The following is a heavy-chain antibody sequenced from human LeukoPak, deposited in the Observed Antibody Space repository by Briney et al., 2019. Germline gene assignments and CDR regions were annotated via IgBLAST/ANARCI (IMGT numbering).Heavy chain of an antibody. CDR1: GGSISSYY. D-gene: IGHD4-11*01. CDR3: ARGLPHGKFDY. J-gene: IGHJ4*02. CDR2: IYTSGTT. V-gene: IGHV4-4*07. Sequence: SETLSPTCTVSGGSISSYYWSWIRQPAGKGLEWIGRIYTSGTTNYNPSLKSRVTMSVDTSKNQFSLKLSSVTAADSAVYYRARGLPHGKFDYWGQGTLVTVSS.